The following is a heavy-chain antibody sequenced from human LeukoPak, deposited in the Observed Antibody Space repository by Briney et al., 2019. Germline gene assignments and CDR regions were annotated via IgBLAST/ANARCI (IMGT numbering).Heavy chain of an antibody. CDR1: GGSISSYF. CDR3: ARTSASYYYYMDV. J-gene: IGHJ6*03. D-gene: IGHD3-3*01. V-gene: IGHV4-59*01. Sequence: SETLSLTCSVSGGSISSYFWSWIRQPPGKGLEWIGCVYFTGTTNYNPSLKSRVTISIDKSRKQLSLKLNSVTTADTAVYYCARTSASYYYYMDVWGNGTTVTISS. CDR2: VYFTGTT.